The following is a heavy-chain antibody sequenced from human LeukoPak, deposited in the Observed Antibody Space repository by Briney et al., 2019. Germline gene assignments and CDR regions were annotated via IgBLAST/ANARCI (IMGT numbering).Heavy chain of an antibody. D-gene: IGHD4-17*01. CDR2: INHSGST. J-gene: IGHJ5*02. Sequence: SETLSLTCAVYGGSFSGYYWSWIRQPPGKGLEWIGEINHSGSTNYNPSLKSRVTISVDTSKNQFSLKLSSVTAADTAVYYCARRQGVTTTGNWFDPWGQGTLVTVSS. V-gene: IGHV4-34*01. CDR1: GGSFSGYY. CDR3: ARRQGVTTTGNWFDP.